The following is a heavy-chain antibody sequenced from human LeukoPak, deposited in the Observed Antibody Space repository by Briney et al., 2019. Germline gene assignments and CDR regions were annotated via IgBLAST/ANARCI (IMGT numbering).Heavy chain of an antibody. CDR1: GFTFSDYY. D-gene: IGHD3-3*01. V-gene: IGHV3-11*04. Sequence: GGSLRLSCAASGFTFSDYYMSWIRQAPGKGLEWVSYISSSGSTIYYADSVKGRFTISRDNAKNSLYLQMNSLRAEDTAVYYCAREPPRDLHYDFWSGKPGFWGQGTLVTVSS. J-gene: IGHJ4*02. CDR3: AREPPRDLHYDFWSGKPGF. CDR2: ISSSGSTI.